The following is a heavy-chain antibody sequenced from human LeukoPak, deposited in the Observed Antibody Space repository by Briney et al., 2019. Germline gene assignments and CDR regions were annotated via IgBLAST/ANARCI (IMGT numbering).Heavy chain of an antibody. D-gene: IGHD4-11*01. V-gene: IGHV4-59*08. CDR1: GGSINSYY. J-gene: IGHJ4*02. Sequence: PSETLSLTCTVSGGSINSYYWSWIRQPPGKGLEWIGYIYYSGSTYYNPSLKSRVTISVDTSKNQLSLKLSSVTAADTAVYYCARAKYSNCFDYWGQGTLVTVSS. CDR3: ARAKYSNCFDY. CDR2: IYYSGST.